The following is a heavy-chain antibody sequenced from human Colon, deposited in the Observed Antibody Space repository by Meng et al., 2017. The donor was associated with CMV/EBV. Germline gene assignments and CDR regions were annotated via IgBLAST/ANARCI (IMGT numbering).Heavy chain of an antibody. Sequence: GESLKISCATSEFTFHNYAMSWVRQAPGKGLEWVSVISGSGGSTYYADSVKGRFTISRDNVENTVYLQMNSLRAEDTATYFCARVPLREYCSGIICHNWPDRWGQGTLVTVSS. J-gene: IGHJ5*02. V-gene: IGHV3-23*01. CDR3: ARVPLREYCSGIICHNWPDR. D-gene: IGHD2-15*01. CDR1: EFTFHNYA. CDR2: ISGSGGST.